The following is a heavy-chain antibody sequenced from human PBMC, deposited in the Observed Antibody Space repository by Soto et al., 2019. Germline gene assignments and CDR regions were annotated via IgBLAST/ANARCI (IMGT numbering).Heavy chain of an antibody. V-gene: IGHV3-23*01. CDR1: GFTFSSYA. CDR2: ISGSGGTT. Sequence: GGSLRLSCAASGFTFSSYAMSWVRQAPGKGLEWVSAISGSGGTTYYADSVKGRFTFSRDNSKNTLYPQMNSLRAEDTAVYYCAKAANGWFSAFDIWGQGTIVTVSS. D-gene: IGHD6-19*01. CDR3: AKAANGWFSAFDI. J-gene: IGHJ3*02.